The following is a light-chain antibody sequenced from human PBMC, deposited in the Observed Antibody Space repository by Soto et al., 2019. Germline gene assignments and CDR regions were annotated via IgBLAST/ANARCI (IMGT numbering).Light chain of an antibody. CDR1: QSVRTS. J-gene: IGKJ2*02. CDR3: LQDHNYQWT. Sequence: EIVLTQSPATLSLSPGERATLSCRASQSVRTSLAWYQQKPGQAPRLLIYAASNRATGIPARFSGSGSGTDFTLTISSLQAEDFATYYCLQDHNYQWTFGQGTKLEIK. CDR2: AAS. V-gene: IGKV3-11*01.